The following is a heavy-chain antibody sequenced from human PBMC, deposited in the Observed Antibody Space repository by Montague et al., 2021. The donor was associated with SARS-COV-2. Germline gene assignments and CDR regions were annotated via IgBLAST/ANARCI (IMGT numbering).Heavy chain of an antibody. V-gene: IGHV4-61*02. CDR1: GGSISTGSYY. J-gene: IGHJ6*02. D-gene: IGHD3-9*01. Sequence: TRSLTRTVSGGSISTGSYYWSWIRQPAGKGLEWIGRIYTSGSTNYXPSLKSRVTISVDTSKNQFSLKLSSVTAADTAVYYCARGPHYDILTSYYKDGMDVWGQGTTVTVSS. CDR2: IYTSGST. CDR3: ARGPHYDILTSYYKDGMDV.